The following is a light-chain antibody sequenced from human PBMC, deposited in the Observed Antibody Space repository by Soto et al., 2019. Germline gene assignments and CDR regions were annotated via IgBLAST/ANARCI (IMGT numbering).Light chain of an antibody. V-gene: IGKV1-5*03. CDR3: QHYNSYSEA. Sequence: DIQMTQSPSTLSGSVGVRVTITCRASQTISSWLAWYQQKPGKAPKLLIYKASTLKSGVPSRFSGRGSGTEFTLTISSLQPDDFATYYCQHYNSYSEAFGQGTKVDIK. J-gene: IGKJ1*01. CDR2: KAS. CDR1: QTISSW.